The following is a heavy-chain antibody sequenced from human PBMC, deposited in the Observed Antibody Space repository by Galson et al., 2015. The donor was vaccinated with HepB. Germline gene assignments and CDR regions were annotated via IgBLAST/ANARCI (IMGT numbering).Heavy chain of an antibody. J-gene: IGHJ2*01. CDR3: ARDPLGYFDL. Sequence: SVKVSCKASGGTFSSYAISWVRQAPGKGLEWMGWISGYNGNTNYAQKLQGRVTMTTDTSTSTAYMELRCLRSDDTAVYYCARDPLGYFDLWGRGTLVTVSS. V-gene: IGHV1-18*01. CDR2: ISGYNGNT. CDR1: GGTFSSYA.